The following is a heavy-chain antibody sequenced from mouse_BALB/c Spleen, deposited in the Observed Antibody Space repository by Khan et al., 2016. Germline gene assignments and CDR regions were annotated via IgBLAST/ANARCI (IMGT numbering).Heavy chain of an antibody. V-gene: IGHV2-9*02. D-gene: IGHD1-2*01. Sequence: VQLQESGPGLVAPSQSLSITCTVSGFSLTRYGVHWVRQPPGKGLEWLGVIWAGGGTDYNSALMSRLRISKDNSKSHVFLKMNSLQTDDAAMYYCARDPEFITSSTGTMDYWGQGTSVTVSS. J-gene: IGHJ4*01. CDR2: IWAGGGT. CDR1: GFSLTRYG. CDR3: ARDPEFITSSTGTMDY.